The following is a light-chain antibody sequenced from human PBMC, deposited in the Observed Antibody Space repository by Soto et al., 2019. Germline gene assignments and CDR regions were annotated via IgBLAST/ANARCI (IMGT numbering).Light chain of an antibody. CDR3: QQSYSTLT. V-gene: IGKV1-39*01. CDR2: AAS. Sequence: DIQMTQSPSSLSASVGDRVTITCRASQSISSYLNWYQQKPGKAPKLLIYAASSVHSGVPSRFSGSVSGKDFTITISSMHHEYFATYYCQQSYSTLTFGGGTKVEIK. J-gene: IGKJ4*01. CDR1: QSISSY.